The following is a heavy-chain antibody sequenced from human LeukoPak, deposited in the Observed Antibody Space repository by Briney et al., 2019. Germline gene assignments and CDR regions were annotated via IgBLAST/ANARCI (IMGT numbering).Heavy chain of an antibody. CDR1: GGSISSYY. J-gene: IGHJ5*02. V-gene: IGHV4-59*01. D-gene: IGHD1-1*01. CDR2: IYYSGST. Sequence: SETLSLTCTVSGGSISSYYWSWIRQPPGKGLEWIGYIYYSGSTNYNPSLKSRVTISVDTSKKQFSLKLSSVTAAGTAVYYCAGGWGSLDWFDPWGQGTLVTVSS. CDR3: AGGWGSLDWFDP.